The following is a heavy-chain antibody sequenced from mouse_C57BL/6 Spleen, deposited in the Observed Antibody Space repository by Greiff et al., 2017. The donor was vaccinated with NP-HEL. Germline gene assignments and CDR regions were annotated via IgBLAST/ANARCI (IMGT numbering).Heavy chain of an antibody. CDR1: GYTFTSYW. V-gene: IGHV1-55*01. Sequence: QVQLQQPGAELVKPGASVKMSCKASGYTFTSYWITWVKQRPGQGLEWIGDIYPGSGSTNYNEKFKSKATLTVDTSSSTAYMQLSSLTSEDSAVYYCARDPYYYGSSLYYFDYWGQGTTLTVSS. D-gene: IGHD1-1*01. CDR2: IYPGSGST. J-gene: IGHJ2*01. CDR3: ARDPYYYGSSLYYFDY.